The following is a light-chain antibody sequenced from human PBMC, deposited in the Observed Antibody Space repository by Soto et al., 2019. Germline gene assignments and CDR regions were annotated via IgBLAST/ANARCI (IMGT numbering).Light chain of an antibody. J-gene: IGKJ5*01. CDR3: QQYYSTPLT. V-gene: IGKV4-1*01. Sequence: DIVMTQSPDSLAVGLVEMATINCKSSQSVLHSSNNKNYLAWYQQKAGQPPKLLIYWASTRESGVPDRFSGGGSGTDFTLTISSLQAEDVAVYYCQQYYSTPLTFGQGTRLEIK. CDR1: QSVLHSSNNKNY. CDR2: WAS.